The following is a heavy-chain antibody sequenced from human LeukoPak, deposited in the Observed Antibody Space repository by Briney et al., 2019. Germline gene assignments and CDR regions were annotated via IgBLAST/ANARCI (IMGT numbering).Heavy chain of an antibody. CDR2: IFYDGST. CDR3: ARLLRVGYCSTTTCNWFDP. CDR1: GGSISSSPYY. V-gene: IGHV4-39*07. D-gene: IGHD2-2*03. Sequence: SETLSLTCTVSGGSISSSPYYWGWIRQPPGKGLEWIGSIFYDGSTYYSPSLKSRVTISVDTSKNQFSLKLSSVTAADTAVYYCARLLRVGYCSTTTCNWFDPWGQGTLVTVSS. J-gene: IGHJ5*02.